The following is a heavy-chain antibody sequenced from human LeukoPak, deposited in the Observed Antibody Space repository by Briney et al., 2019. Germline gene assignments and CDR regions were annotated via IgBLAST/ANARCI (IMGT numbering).Heavy chain of an antibody. D-gene: IGHD2-2*01. J-gene: IGHJ4*02. CDR3: ARGAERDVLPAANSFDY. CDR2: INHSGST. V-gene: IGHV4-34*01. CDR1: GGSFSGYY. Sequence: SETLSLTCAVYGGSFSGYYWSWIRQPPGKGLEWIGEINHSGSTNYNPSLKSRVTISVDTSENQFSLKLSSVTAADTAVYYCARGAERDVLPAANSFDYWGQGTLVTVSS.